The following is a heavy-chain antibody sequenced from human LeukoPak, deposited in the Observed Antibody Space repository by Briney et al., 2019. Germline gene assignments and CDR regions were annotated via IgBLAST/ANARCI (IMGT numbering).Heavy chain of an antibody. CDR2: IYTSGST. D-gene: IGHD3-22*01. Sequence: SETLSLTCTVSGGPISSYYWSWIRQPAGKGLEWIGRIYTSGSTNYNPSLKSRVTMSVDTSKNQFSLKLSSVTAADTAVYYCARSTHYYDSSGYYNPFDYWGQGTLVTVSS. CDR3: ARSTHYYDSSGYYNPFDY. V-gene: IGHV4-4*07. CDR1: GGPISSYY. J-gene: IGHJ4*02.